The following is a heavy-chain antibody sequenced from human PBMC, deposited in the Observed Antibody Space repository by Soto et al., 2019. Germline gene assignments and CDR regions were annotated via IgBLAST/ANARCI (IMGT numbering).Heavy chain of an antibody. CDR2: TYYRSKWYI. CDR1: GDSVSGNRAA. CDR3: ATGMLIRGHHYMDA. J-gene: IGHJ6*03. Sequence: QVPLQQSGPGLVKPSQTLSLTCAISGDSVSGNRAAWNWIRQSPSRGLEWLGRTYYRSKWYIEYAPSMQGRMTINPDTSKNQFSLQLNSVTPEDTAVYYCATGMLIRGHHYMDAWGQGTSVTVSS. V-gene: IGHV6-1*01. D-gene: IGHD3-10*01.